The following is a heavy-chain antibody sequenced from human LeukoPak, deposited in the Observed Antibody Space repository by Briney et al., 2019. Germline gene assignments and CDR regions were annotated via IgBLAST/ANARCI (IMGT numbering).Heavy chain of an antibody. CDR2: ISWNSGSI. Sequence: PGRSLRLSCAASGFTFDDYAMHWVRQAPGKGLEWVSGISWNSGSIGYADSVKGRFTISRDNAKNSLYLQMNSLRAEDTALYYCAKEVQPRPVGYSSCWYGTGLGYWRQGTLVTVSS. J-gene: IGHJ4*02. CDR3: AKEVQPRPVGYSSCWYGTGLGY. D-gene: IGHD6-13*01. V-gene: IGHV3-9*01. CDR1: GFTFDDYA.